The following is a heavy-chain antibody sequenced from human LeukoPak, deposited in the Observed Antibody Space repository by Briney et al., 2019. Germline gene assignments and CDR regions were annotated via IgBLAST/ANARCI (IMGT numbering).Heavy chain of an antibody. V-gene: IGHV1-46*01. CDR1: GYRITDYY. J-gene: IGHJ4*02. CDR3: ARDAEGGSSWYDY. CDR2: INPSGRST. D-gene: IGHD6-13*01. Sequence: ASVKVSCKAYGYRITDYYVHWVRQAPGQGLEWMGIINPSGRSTTNAQKFQGRVTMTRDTSTNTIYMELSGLRSDDTAVYYCARDAEGGSSWYDYWGQGTLVTGSS.